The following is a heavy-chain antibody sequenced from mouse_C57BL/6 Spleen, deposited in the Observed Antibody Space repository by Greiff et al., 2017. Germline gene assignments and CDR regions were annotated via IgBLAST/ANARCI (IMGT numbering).Heavy chain of an antibody. J-gene: IGHJ2*01. Sequence: QVQLQQSGAELVRPGTSVKVSCKASGYAFTNYLIEWVKQRPGQGLEWIGVINPGSGGTNYNEKFKGKATLTADKSASTAYMQLSSLTSEDSAVYCCAVGDRYFDYWGQGTTLTVSS. D-gene: IGHD3-3*01. CDR2: INPGSGGT. CDR1: GYAFTNYL. CDR3: AVGDRYFDY. V-gene: IGHV1-54*01.